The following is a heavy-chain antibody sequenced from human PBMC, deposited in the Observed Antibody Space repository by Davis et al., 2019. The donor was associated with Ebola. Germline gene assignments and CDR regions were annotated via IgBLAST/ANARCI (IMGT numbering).Heavy chain of an antibody. D-gene: IGHD3-16*01. Sequence: AASVKVSCKASGYTFTTYGISWVRQAPGQGLEWMGWISAYYGTTNYAQSLQGRVTMTRDTSTSTAHMELNSLRPEDTAVYYCARGIGDGIWKQFWGRFDPWGQGTLVTVSS. CDR2: ISAYYGTT. CDR3: ARGIGDGIWKQFWGRFDP. J-gene: IGHJ5*02. CDR1: GYTFTTYG. V-gene: IGHV1-18*01.